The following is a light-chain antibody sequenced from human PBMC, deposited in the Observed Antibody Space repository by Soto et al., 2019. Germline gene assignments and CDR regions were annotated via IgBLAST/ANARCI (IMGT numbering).Light chain of an antibody. CDR1: NSDVGGYNY. CDR3: SSDTTTSTWV. CDR2: EVS. J-gene: IGLJ3*02. V-gene: IGLV2-14*01. Sequence: QSVLTQPASVSGAPGQSITISCTGTNSDVGGYNYVSWYQQHPGKAPRLMIYEVSNRPSGVSNRFSGSKSGNTASLTISGLQAEDEADYYCSSDTTTSTWVFGGGTKLTVL.